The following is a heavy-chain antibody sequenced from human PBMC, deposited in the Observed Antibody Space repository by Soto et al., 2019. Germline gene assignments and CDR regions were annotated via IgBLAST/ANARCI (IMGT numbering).Heavy chain of an antibody. Sequence: EVQVLESGGGLVQPGGSLRLSCVVSVFPFGAHAMSWVRQAPGKGLEWVSGLSNTGRRTSYADSVKGRFNISRDNSENTVYLQMNSLRVEDTAVYYCATEMGATQGTFDNWGQATLVTVSS. CDR3: ATEMGATQGTFDN. D-gene: IGHD1-26*01. V-gene: IGHV3-23*01. CDR2: LSNTGRRT. J-gene: IGHJ4*02. CDR1: VFPFGAHA.